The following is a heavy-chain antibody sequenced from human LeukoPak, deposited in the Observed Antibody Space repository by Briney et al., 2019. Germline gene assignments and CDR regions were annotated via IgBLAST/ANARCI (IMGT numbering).Heavy chain of an antibody. Sequence: SETLSLTCTVSGGSISSYYWSWIRQPPGKGLEWIGYIYYSGSTNYNPSLKSRVTISVDTSKNQFSLKLSSVTAADTATYYCARETSLAGFASGLGFNYWGQGILVSVSS. V-gene: IGHV4-59*01. CDR1: GGSISSYY. D-gene: IGHD6-19*01. CDR2: IYYSGST. J-gene: IGHJ4*02. CDR3: ARETSLAGFASGLGFNY.